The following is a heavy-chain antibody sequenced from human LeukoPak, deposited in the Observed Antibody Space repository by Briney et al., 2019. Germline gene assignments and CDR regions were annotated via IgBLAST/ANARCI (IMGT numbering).Heavy chain of an antibody. CDR1: GYTFTNYD. CDR2: MNPKSGNT. Sequence: ASVKVSCKTCGYTFTNYDINWVRQATGQGLEWMGWMNPKSGNTGSAQRFQGRVTLTRDTSISTAYMELSSLRSEDTAVYYCARVWGSIDYWGQGTLVTVSS. V-gene: IGHV1-8*01. CDR3: ARVWGSIDY. J-gene: IGHJ4*02. D-gene: IGHD7-27*01.